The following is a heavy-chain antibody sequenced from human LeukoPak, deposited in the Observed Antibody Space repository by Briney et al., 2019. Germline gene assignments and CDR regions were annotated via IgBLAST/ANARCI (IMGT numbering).Heavy chain of an antibody. D-gene: IGHD1-7*01. CDR3: ARENRGVIGTTLFDS. V-gene: IGHV4-59*01. CDR2: VYYSGST. CDR1: GDFITAYY. Sequence: SETLSLTCTVSGDFITAYYWSWIRQPPGKGLEWIGYVYYSGSTEYNPSLRSRVTISLEMSKHQFSLNLTSVTAADTAFYYCARENRGVIGTTLFDSWGQGALVTVSS. J-gene: IGHJ4*02.